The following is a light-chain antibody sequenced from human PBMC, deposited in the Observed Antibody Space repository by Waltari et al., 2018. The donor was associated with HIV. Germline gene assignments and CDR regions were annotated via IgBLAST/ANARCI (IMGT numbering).Light chain of an antibody. Sequence: QSVLTQPPSASGTPGQRVTISCSGTRSNIGSNVVNWYQQLTGTAPKLLIYKNNQRPSGVPDRFAGSKSGTSASLAISGLQSDDEGDYYCSAWDDNVNALFGGGTKLTVL. J-gene: IGLJ2*01. CDR1: RSNIGSNV. V-gene: IGLV1-44*01. CDR3: SAWDDNVNAL. CDR2: KNN.